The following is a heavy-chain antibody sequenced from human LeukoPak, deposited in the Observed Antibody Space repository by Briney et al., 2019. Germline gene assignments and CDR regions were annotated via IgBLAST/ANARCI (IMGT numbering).Heavy chain of an antibody. CDR1: GYTFTNYD. J-gene: IGHJ4*02. V-gene: IGHV1-8*01. Sequence: ASVKVSCKASGYTFTNYDINWARQATGQGLEWMGWMNPNSGNTGYAQKFQGRVTMTRNTSISTAYMELSSLRSEDTAVYYCARVNCSSTSCRSKFLDYWGQGTLVTVSS. CDR2: MNPNSGNT. CDR3: ARVNCSSTSCRSKFLDY. D-gene: IGHD2-2*01.